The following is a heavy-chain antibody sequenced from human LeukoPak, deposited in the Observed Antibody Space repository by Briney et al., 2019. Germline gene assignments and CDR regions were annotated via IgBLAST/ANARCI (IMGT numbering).Heavy chain of an antibody. D-gene: IGHD4-17*01. J-gene: IGHJ4*02. CDR1: GFTFNNYA. CDR3: ANYGRHFAS. Sequence: GGSLRLSCAASGFTFNNYAMSWVRQAPGKGLEWVSLVSSSGDKTYYPESEKGRFTISRDNSKNTLYLQMNSLRAEDTAVYYCANYGRHFASWGQGTLVTVSP. CDR2: VSSSGDKT. V-gene: IGHV3-23*01.